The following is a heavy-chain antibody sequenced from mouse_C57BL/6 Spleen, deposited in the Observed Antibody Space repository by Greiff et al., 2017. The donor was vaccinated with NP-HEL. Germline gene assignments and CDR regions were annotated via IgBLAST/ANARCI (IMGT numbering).Heavy chain of an antibody. J-gene: IGHJ3*01. CDR1: GYTFTDYY. Sequence: VQLQQSGAELVRPGASVKLSCKASGYTFTDYYINWVKQRPGQGLEWIARIYPGSGNTYYNEKFKGKATLTAEKSSSTAYMQLSSLTSEDSAVYFCARYPLYDYGFAYWGQGTLVTVSA. CDR2: IYPGSGNT. CDR3: ARYPLYDYGFAY. V-gene: IGHV1-76*01. D-gene: IGHD2-4*01.